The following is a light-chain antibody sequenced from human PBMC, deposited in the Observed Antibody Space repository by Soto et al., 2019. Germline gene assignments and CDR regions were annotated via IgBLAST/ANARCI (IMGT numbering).Light chain of an antibody. CDR1: SSDVGGYNF. J-gene: IGLJ1*01. Sequence: QSVLTQPASVSGSPGQSVTISCAGTSSDVGGYNFVSWYQQHPGKAPQLMIYDVSSRPSGVSNRFSGSKSGNTASLTISGLQADDEADYYCSSYTSSSTYVFGTGTKVTVL. CDR2: DVS. CDR3: SSYTSSSTYV. V-gene: IGLV2-14*03.